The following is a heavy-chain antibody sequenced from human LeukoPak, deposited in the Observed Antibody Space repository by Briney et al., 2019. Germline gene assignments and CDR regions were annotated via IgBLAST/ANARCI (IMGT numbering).Heavy chain of an antibody. D-gene: IGHD1-26*01. Sequence: SETLSLTCAVYGGSFSGYYWSWIRQPPGKGLEWIGEINHSGSTNYNPSLKSRVTISVDTSKNQFSLKLSSVAAAGTAVYYCARQAIQELPSLGYYGMDVWGQGTTVTVSS. J-gene: IGHJ6*02. CDR3: ARQAIQELPSLGYYGMDV. CDR1: GGSFSGYY. V-gene: IGHV4-34*01. CDR2: INHSGST.